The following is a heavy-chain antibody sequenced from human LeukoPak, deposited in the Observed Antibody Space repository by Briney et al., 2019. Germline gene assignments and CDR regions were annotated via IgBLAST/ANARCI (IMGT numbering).Heavy chain of an antibody. V-gene: IGHV4-34*01. J-gene: IGHJ4*02. Sequence: SETLSLTCAVYGGSFSGYYWSWIRQPPGKGLEWIGEINHSGSTNYNPSLKSRVTISVETSKNQFSLKLSSVTAADTAVYYCARQGFIVGATIFDYWGQGTLVTVSS. D-gene: IGHD1-26*01. CDR1: GGSFSGYY. CDR2: INHSGST. CDR3: ARQGFIVGATIFDY.